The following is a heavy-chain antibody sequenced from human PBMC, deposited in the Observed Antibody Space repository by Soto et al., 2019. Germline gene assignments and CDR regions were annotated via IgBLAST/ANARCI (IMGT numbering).Heavy chain of an antibody. V-gene: IGHV3-7*04. CDR2: TNQDGSEK. CDR1: GFTFSSYW. Sequence: PGGSLRLSCAASGFTFSSYWMTWVRQAPGKGLEWVANTNQDGSEKNYVDSVKGRFIISRDNAENSLYLQMNSLTAEDTAVYYCARDAYCSGGSCYVYWGQGTLVTVSS. D-gene: IGHD2-15*01. J-gene: IGHJ4*02. CDR3: ARDAYCSGGSCYVY.